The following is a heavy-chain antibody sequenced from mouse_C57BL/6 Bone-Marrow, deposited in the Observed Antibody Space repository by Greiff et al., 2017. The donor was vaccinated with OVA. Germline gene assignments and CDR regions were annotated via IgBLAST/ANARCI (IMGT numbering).Heavy chain of an antibody. CDR3: ARDDYDGGYAMDY. D-gene: IGHD2-4*01. V-gene: IGHV2-6*03. J-gene: IGHJ4*01. Sequence: VQVVESGPGLVAPSQSLSITCTVSGFSLTSYGVHWVRQPPGQGLEWLVVIWSDGSTTYNSALKSRLSTCKDNSKSHVFLKMNSLQTDDTAMYYCARDDYDGGYAMDYWGQGTSVTVSS. CDR2: IWSDGST. CDR1: GFSLTSYG.